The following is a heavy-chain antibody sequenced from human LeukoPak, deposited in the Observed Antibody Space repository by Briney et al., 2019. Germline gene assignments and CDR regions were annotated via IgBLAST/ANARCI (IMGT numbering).Heavy chain of an antibody. CDR2: IYYSGST. Sequence: SETLSLTCTVSGGSISSYYWSWIRQPPGKGLEWIGYIYYSGSTNYNPSLKSRVTISGDTSKNQFSLKLSSVTAADTAVYYCARGGYDILTGYSPWGQGTLVTVSS. V-gene: IGHV4-59*01. D-gene: IGHD3-9*01. CDR1: GGSISSYY. CDR3: ARGGYDILTGYSP. J-gene: IGHJ5*02.